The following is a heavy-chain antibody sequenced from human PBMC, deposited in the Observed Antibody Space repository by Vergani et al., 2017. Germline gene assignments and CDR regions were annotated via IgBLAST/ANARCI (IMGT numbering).Heavy chain of an antibody. Sequence: EVQLVESGGGLVQPGGSLRLSCAASGFTFSSYEMNWVRQAPGKGLEWVSYISSSGSTIYYADSVKGRFTISRDNAKNSLYLQMNSLRAEDTAVYYCARDVAVSFDSWGQGTLVTVSS. CDR2: ISSSGSTI. V-gene: IGHV3-48*03. D-gene: IGHD2-15*01. CDR3: ARDVAVSFDS. J-gene: IGHJ4*02. CDR1: GFTFSSYE.